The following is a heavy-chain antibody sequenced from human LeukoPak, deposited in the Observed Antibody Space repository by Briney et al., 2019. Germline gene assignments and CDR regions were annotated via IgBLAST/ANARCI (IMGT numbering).Heavy chain of an antibody. V-gene: IGHV3-23*01. CDR3: AREGGYCSSTSCYKPYYYMDV. D-gene: IGHD2-2*02. J-gene: IGHJ6*03. CDR1: GFTFSTYA. CDR2: ISGSGGST. Sequence: GGSLRLSCAASGFTFSTYAMSWVRQAPGKGLEWVSAISGSGGSTYYADSVKGRFTISRDNAKNSLYLQMNSLRAEDTAVYYCAREGGYCSSTSCYKPYYYMDVWGKGTTVTVSS.